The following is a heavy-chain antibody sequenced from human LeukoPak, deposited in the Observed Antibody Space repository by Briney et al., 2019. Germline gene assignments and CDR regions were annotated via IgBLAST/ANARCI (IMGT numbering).Heavy chain of an antibody. CDR1: GFTFDDYA. CDR3: AKDSSLGPRYLFLL. V-gene: IGHV3-9*01. J-gene: IGHJ4*02. CDR2: ISWNSGSI. Sequence: GGSLRLSCAASGFTFDDYAMHWVRQAPGKGLEWVSGISWNSGSIGYADSVKGRFTISRDNAKNSLYLQMNSLRAEDTALYYCAKDSSLGPRYLFLLRGQGTL. D-gene: IGHD1-1*01.